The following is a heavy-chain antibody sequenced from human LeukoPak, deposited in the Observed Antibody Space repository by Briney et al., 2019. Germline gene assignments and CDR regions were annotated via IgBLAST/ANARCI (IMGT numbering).Heavy chain of an antibody. D-gene: IGHD2-2*01. J-gene: IGHJ4*02. Sequence: SGPTLVNPTQTLTLTRTFSGFSLSTSGMCVNWIRQPPGKALEWLARVDWDDDKYYSPSLRTRLTISKDTSKNQVVLTMTNMDPVDTATYYCARIIASPDYLDYWGPGALVTVSS. CDR2: VDWDDDK. CDR1: GFSLSTSGMC. V-gene: IGHV2-70*11. CDR3: ARIIASPDYLDY.